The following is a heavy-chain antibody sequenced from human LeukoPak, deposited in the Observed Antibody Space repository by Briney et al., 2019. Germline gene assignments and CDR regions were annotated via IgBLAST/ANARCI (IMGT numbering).Heavy chain of an antibody. J-gene: IGHJ4*02. D-gene: IGHD3-16*01. V-gene: IGHV3-15*01. CDR2: IKSRSDGGTT. CDR3: TNGPWGIDY. CDR1: GFTFSSYG. Sequence: KPGRSLRLSCAASGFTFSSYGMHWVRQAPGKGLEWVGRIKSRSDGGTTDYAAPAKGRFTVSRDDSKNTVYLQMNSLKTEDTAVYYCTNGPWGIDYWGQGTLVTVSS.